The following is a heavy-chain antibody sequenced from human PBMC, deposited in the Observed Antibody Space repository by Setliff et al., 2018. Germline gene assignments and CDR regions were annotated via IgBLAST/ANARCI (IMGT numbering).Heavy chain of an antibody. CDR2: MSSSSSYI. Sequence: PGGSLRLSCAASGFNFRTYTMSWVRQAPGKGLEWVSYMSSSSSYIYYADSVKGRFTISRDNAKNSLYLQMNSLRVEDTAVYYCARGGFGYCSSTSCQWGYYSMDVWGKGTTVTVS. CDR3: ARGGFGYCSSTSCQWGYYSMDV. CDR1: GFNFRTYT. V-gene: IGHV3-21*04. J-gene: IGHJ6*03. D-gene: IGHD2-2*03.